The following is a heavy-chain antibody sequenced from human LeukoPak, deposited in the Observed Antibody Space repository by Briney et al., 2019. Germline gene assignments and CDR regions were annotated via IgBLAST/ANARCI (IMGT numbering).Heavy chain of an antibody. J-gene: IGHJ4*02. V-gene: IGHV4/OR15-8*01. CDR1: GASISRTNW. CDR2: IYHSGST. Sequence: SETLSLTCDVSGASISRTNWWSWVRQPPGKGLEWIGEIYHSGSTNYNPSLKSRVTISVDKSKNQFSLKLSSVTAADTAVYYCARASGYDIDYWGQGTLVTVSS. CDR3: ARASGYDIDY. D-gene: IGHD1-1*01.